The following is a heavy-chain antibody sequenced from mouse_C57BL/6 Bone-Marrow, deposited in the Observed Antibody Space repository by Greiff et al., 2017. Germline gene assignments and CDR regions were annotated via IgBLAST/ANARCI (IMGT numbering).Heavy chain of an antibody. J-gene: IGHJ3*01. CDR1: GYTFTSYW. CDR2: IDPSDSYT. CDR3: ARSYGSSPFAY. V-gene: IGHV1-59*01. Sequence: QVQLQQPGAELVRPGPSVKLSCKASGYTFTSYWMHWVKQRPGQGLEWIGVIDPSDSYTNYNQKFKGKATLTVDQSSSTAYMQLNSLTSEDSAVYYCARSYGSSPFAYWGQGTLVTVSA. D-gene: IGHD1-1*01.